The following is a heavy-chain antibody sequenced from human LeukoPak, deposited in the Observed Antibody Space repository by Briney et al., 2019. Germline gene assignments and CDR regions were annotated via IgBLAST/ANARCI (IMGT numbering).Heavy chain of an antibody. V-gene: IGHV4-59*01. Sequence: SETLSLTCTVSGGSISTYYWNWIRQSPGEGLEWIGYIYHSGSTNYNPSLQSRVTISVDTSKNQFSLNLNSVTAADTAVYYCARGGAARLHFQNWGQGTLVTVSS. CDR3: ARGGAARLHFQN. J-gene: IGHJ1*01. CDR2: IYHSGST. CDR1: GGSISTYY. D-gene: IGHD6-6*01.